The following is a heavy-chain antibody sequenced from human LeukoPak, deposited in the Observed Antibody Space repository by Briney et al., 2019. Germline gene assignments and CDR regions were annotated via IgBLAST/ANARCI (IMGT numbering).Heavy chain of an antibody. J-gene: IGHJ4*02. V-gene: IGHV1-8*02. D-gene: IGHD5-12*01. CDR2: MNPNSGNT. CDR1: GYTFTSYD. Sequence: ASVKVSCKASGYTFTSYDINWVRQATGQGLEWMGWMNPNSGNTGYAQKFQGRVTMTRDTSTSTVYMELSSLRSEDTAVYYCARGDILFDYWGQGTLVTVSS. CDR3: ARGDILFDY.